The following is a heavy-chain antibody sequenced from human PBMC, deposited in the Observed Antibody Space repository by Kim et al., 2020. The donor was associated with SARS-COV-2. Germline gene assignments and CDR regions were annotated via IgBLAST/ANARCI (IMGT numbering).Heavy chain of an antibody. D-gene: IGHD6-25*01. V-gene: IGHV3-30*01. Sequence: ADSVEGRFTLSRDNAENMMYLQMNSLRTEDTAVYYCAREGGGSGRAGWFDPWGQGTLVTVSA. CDR3: AREGGGSGRAGWFDP. J-gene: IGHJ5*02.